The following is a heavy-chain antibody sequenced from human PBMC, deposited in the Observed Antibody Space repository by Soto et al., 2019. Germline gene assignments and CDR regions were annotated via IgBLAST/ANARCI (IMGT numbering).Heavy chain of an antibody. CDR2: VSGSSSYI. CDR1: GFNFRNFN. V-gene: IGHV3-21*06. D-gene: IGHD4-17*01. CDR3: ARDLRGHYGP. Sequence: GGSLRLSCEGSGFNFRNFNMIWVRQAPGKGLEWVSSVSGSSSYIYYVDSVKGRFTVSRDNANNLVFLQMNGLRPEDTAMYYCARDLRGHYGPWGQGTMVTVSS. J-gene: IGHJ3*01.